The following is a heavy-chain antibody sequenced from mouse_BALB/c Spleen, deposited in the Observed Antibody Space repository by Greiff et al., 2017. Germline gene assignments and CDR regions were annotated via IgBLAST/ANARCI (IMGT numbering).Heavy chain of an antibody. D-gene: IGHD2-10*01. V-gene: IGHV1-55*01. J-gene: IGHJ3*01. CDR3: ARGLLPAY. CDR1: GYNFTSYW. CDR2: IYPGSGST. Sequence: VQLQQPGAELVKPGTSVKLSCKASGYNFTSYWINWVKLRPGQGLEWIGDIYPGSGSTNYNEKFKSKATLTVDTSSSTAYMQLSSLASEDSALYYCARGLLPAYWGQGTLVTVSA.